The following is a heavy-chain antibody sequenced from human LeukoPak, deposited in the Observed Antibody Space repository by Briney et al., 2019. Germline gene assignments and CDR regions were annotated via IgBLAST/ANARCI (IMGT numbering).Heavy chain of an antibody. V-gene: IGHV3-7*03. J-gene: IGHJ3*02. CDR1: GFTFISSW. CDR3: AKGVGGSYAAFDI. D-gene: IGHD1-26*01. Sequence: GGSLRLSCAASGFTFISSWMTWVRQAPGKGLEWVANIKKDGSQTHYLDSVQGRFTISRDNAKNSLYLQMNSLRAEDTALYYCAKGVGGSYAAFDIWGQGTMVTVSS. CDR2: IKKDGSQT.